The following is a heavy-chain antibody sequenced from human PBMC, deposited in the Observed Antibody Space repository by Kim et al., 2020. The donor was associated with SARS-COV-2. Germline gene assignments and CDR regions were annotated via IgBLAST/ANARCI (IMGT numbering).Heavy chain of an antibody. CDR1: GFTFSSYA. D-gene: IGHD6-19*01. CDR2: ISYDGSNK. Sequence: GGSLRLSCAASGFTFSSYAMHWVRQAPGKGLEWVAVISYDGSNKYYADSVKGRFTISRDNSKNTLYLQMNSLRAEDTAVYYCARDRIVIAVAGNLGYWGQGTLVTVSS. J-gene: IGHJ4*02. V-gene: IGHV3-30*04. CDR3: ARDRIVIAVAGNLGY.